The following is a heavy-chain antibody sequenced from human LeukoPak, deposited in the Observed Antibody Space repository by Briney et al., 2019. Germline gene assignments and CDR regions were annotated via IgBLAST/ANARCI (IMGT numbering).Heavy chain of an antibody. J-gene: IGHJ5*02. CDR1: GGSISSYY. V-gene: IGHV4-59*01. Sequence: KSSETLSLTCTASGGSISSYYWSWIRQPPGKGLEWIGYIYYSGSTNYNPSLKSRVTISVDTSKNQFSLKLSSVTAADTAVYYCARALTIYWFDPWGQGTLVTVSS. CDR2: IYYSGST. D-gene: IGHD3-9*01. CDR3: ARALTIYWFDP.